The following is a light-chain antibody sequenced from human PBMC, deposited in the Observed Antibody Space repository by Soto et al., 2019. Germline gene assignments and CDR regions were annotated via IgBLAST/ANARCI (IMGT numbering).Light chain of an antibody. V-gene: IGKV3D-15*01. CDR3: QQYNNWPPIP. Sequence: VLTESPGTLSVSPGERATLSCRASQSLNSNSLAWYQQKPGQAPRLLIYNASNRASGIPDRFSGSGSGTDFTLTISSLQSEDFAVYYCQQYNNWPPIPFGQGTRLEI. CDR2: NAS. J-gene: IGKJ5*01. CDR1: QSLNSNS.